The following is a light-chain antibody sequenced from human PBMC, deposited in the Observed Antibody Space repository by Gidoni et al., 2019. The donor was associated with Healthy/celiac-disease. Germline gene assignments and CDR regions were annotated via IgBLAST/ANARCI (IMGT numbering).Light chain of an antibody. Sequence: EIVLTQSPGTLSLSPGERATLSCRASQSVSSSYLAWYQQKPGQAPRLLIYGASSRATGIPDRFSGSGSGTDFTLPISRLEPEDFAVYYCQQYGSSPSTFGQXTKVEIK. CDR3: QQYGSSPST. J-gene: IGKJ1*01. V-gene: IGKV3-20*01. CDR2: GAS. CDR1: QSVSSSY.